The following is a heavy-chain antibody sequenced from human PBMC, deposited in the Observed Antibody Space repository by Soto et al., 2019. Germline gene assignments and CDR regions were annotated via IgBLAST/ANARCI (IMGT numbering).Heavy chain of an antibody. CDR3: ARDARGDYDFWSGYYRSSDYYGMDV. J-gene: IGHJ6*02. V-gene: IGHV4-4*02. D-gene: IGHD3-3*01. Sequence: SETLSLTCAVSGGSISSSNWWSWVRQPPGKGLEWIGEIYHSGSTNYNPSLKSRATISVDKSKNQFYLKLSSVTAADTAVYYGARDARGDYDFWSGYYRSSDYYGMDVWGQGTTVTVSS. CDR1: GGSISSSNW. CDR2: IYHSGST.